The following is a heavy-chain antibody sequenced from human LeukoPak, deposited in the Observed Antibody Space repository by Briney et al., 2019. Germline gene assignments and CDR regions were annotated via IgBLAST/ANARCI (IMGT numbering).Heavy chain of an antibody. CDR2: IYYSGST. J-gene: IGHJ4*02. D-gene: IGHD3-22*01. V-gene: IGHV4-59*01. CDR3: ARASRNYDSSGLWYFDY. CDR1: GGSISSYY. Sequence: SETLSLTCTVSGGSISSYYWSWIRQPPGKGLEWIGYIYYSGSTNYNPSLKSRVTISVDTSKHQFSLKLSSVTAADTAVYYCARASRNYDSSGLWYFDYWGQGTLVTVSS.